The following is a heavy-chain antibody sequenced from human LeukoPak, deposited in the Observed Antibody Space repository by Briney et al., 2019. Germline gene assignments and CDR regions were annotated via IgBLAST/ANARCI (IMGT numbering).Heavy chain of an antibody. V-gene: IGHV3-7*03. CDR3: ARGYSSSWFKSRPYYFDY. CDR1: GFPFSSYW. D-gene: IGHD6-13*01. Sequence: GGSLRLSCVASGFPFSSYWMTWVRQAPGKGLEWVANIKQDGSKKSYVDSVKGRFTISRDNAKDSLYLQMSSLRAEDTAVYYCARGYSSSWFKSRPYYFDYWGQGTLVTVSS. CDR2: IKQDGSKK. J-gene: IGHJ4*02.